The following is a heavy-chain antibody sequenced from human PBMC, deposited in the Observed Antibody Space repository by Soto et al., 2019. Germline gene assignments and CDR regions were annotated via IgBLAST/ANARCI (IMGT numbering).Heavy chain of an antibody. D-gene: IGHD2-2*01. CDR1: GYTFTTYD. Sequence: QVQLVQSGAEVKKPGTSVKVSCKTSGYTFTTYDINWVRQATGQGLEWMGWMNPNSGNTGYAQKLQGRVNMTTDTSISTAYMELSSLTSEDTAVYFCARGWEMPAATFDSWGQGTLVTVSS. CDR3: ARGWEMPAATFDS. CDR2: MNPNSGNT. V-gene: IGHV1-8*01. J-gene: IGHJ4*02.